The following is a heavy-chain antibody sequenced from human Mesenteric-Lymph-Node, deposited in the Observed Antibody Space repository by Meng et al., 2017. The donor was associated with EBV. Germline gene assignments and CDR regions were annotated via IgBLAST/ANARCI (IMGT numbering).Heavy chain of an antibody. J-gene: IGHJ4*02. CDR1: GGAFSSHA. D-gene: IGHD3-9*01. CDR2: IIPVLGRS. V-gene: IGHV1-69*01. CDR3: ARSERSFDWLTSFNF. Sequence: VQLVQSGAEVKKPGSSVKVSCKVSGGAFSSHAITWVRQAPGQGLEWMGGIIPVLGRSTHAQNFQGRVTFTADESTSTANMELSSLRSEDTAIYFCARSERSFDWLTSFNFWGQGTLVTVSS.